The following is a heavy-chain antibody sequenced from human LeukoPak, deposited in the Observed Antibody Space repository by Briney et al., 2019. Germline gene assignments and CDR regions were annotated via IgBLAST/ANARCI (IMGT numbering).Heavy chain of an antibody. V-gene: IGHV4-34*01. CDR1: GGSFSGYY. D-gene: IGHD3-10*01. CDR2: ISHSGST. CDR3: AITLLWFGESSDY. Sequence: SETLSLTCAVYGGSFSGYYWSWIRQPPGKGLEWIGEISHSGSTNYNPSLKSRVTISVDTSKNQFSLKLSSVTAADTAVYYCAITLLWFGESSDYWGQGTLVTVSS. J-gene: IGHJ4*02.